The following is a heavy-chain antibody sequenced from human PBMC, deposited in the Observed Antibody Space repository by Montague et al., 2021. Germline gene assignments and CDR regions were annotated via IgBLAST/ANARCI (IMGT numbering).Heavy chain of an antibody. J-gene: IGHJ5*02. Sequence: SLRLSCAASGFPFSSYAMSWVRQAPGKGLKWVSSITSGGSTYYADSLTGRFTLSRDNSKNTLYLQMNSLRPEDTAVYYCTKDQDDYGDYLAWVDTWGQGTLVAVSS. CDR2: ITSGGST. CDR3: TKDQDDYGDYLAWVDT. CDR1: GFPFSSYA. V-gene: IGHV3-23*01. D-gene: IGHD4-17*01.